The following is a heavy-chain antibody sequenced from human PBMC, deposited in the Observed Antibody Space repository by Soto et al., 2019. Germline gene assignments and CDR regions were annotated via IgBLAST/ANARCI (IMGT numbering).Heavy chain of an antibody. CDR1: GGSISSGGYS. Sequence: SETLSLTCAVSGGSISSGGYSWSWIRQPPGKGLEWIGYIYHSGSTYYSPSLKSRVTISVDRSKNQFSLKLSSVTAADTAVYYCARDSAYGGNSRVGAFDIWGQGTMVTVSS. CDR2: IYHSGST. V-gene: IGHV4-30-2*01. D-gene: IGHD4-17*01. CDR3: ARDSAYGGNSRVGAFDI. J-gene: IGHJ3*02.